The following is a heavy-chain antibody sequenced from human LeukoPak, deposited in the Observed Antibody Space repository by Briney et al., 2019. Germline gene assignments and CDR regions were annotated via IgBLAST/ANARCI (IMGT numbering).Heavy chain of an antibody. D-gene: IGHD2-2*02. Sequence: GGSLRLSCAASGFTFNSFAMHWVRQAPGKGLEHLAFIQSDGSDEYYADSVKGRFTISRDNAKNSLYLQMNSLRAEDMAFYYCAKSSRYQLPYGSFDYWGQGSLVTVSS. CDR1: GFTFNSFA. V-gene: IGHV3-30*02. J-gene: IGHJ4*02. CDR3: AKSSRYQLPYGSFDY. CDR2: IQSDGSDE.